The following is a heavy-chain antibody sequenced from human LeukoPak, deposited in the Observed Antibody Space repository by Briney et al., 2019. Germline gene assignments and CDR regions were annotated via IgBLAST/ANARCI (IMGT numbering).Heavy chain of an antibody. D-gene: IGHD1-26*01. CDR2: IYYSGST. J-gene: IGHJ5*02. CDR3: TREVRSAWASFDP. CDR1: GYSISSGNY. Sequence: SETLSLTCTVSGYSISSGNYWDWIRQPPGKGLEWIGYIYYSGSTNYNPSLKSRVTISVDTSKNQFSLKLTSVTAADTAVYYCTREVRSAWASFDPWGQGTLVIVSS. V-gene: IGHV4-38-2*02.